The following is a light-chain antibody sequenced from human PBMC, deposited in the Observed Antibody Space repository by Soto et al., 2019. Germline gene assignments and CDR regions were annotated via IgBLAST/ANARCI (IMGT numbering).Light chain of an antibody. J-gene: IGKJ4*01. CDR2: GAS. Sequence: EIVLTQSPGTLSLSPGERATLSCRASQSVGSTYLAWYQQKPGQAPRLLIYGASTRATGIPDRFSGSGSGTDFTLTIRNLQPEDFATYYCQQSNSFPRTFGGGTKVDIK. CDR3: QQSNSFPRT. V-gene: IGKV3-20*01. CDR1: QSVGSTY.